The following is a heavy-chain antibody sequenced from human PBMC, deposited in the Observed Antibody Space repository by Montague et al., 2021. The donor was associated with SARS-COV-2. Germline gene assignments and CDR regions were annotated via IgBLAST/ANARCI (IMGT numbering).Heavy chain of an antibody. D-gene: IGHD6-13*01. CDR3: AKAYSSSWWNWFDP. CDR2: IHNGDGNT. V-gene: IGHV3-23*03. J-gene: IGHJ5*02. Sequence: SLRLSCAASGFTFSSYAMSWVRQAPGKGLEWVSVIHNGDGNTYYGDSVKGPFTISRDNSKNTLYLQMNSLRAEDTAVYYCAKAYSSSWWNWFDPWGQGTLVTVSS. CDR1: GFTFSSYA.